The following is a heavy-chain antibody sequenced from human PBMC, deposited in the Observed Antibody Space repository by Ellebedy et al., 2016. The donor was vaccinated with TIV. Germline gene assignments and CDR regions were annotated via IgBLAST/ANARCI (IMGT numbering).Heavy chain of an antibody. J-gene: IGHJ4*02. V-gene: IGHV3-30*18. D-gene: IGHD1-26*01. Sequence: GGSLRLXCAASGLTFSRFAIHWVRQAPGKGLVWVAVISDDGSNKYYIDSVKGRFTISRDNSKNTLYLQMNSLRAEDTAVYYCAKIRAQWEPLDYWGQGTLVTVSS. CDR1: GLTFSRFA. CDR3: AKIRAQWEPLDY. CDR2: ISDDGSNK.